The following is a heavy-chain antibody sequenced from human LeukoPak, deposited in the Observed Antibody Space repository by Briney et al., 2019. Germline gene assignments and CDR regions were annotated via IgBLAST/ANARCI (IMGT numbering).Heavy chain of an antibody. CDR3: ARDPYSGNYGAYYYYYMDV. V-gene: IGHV3-21*01. J-gene: IGHJ6*03. D-gene: IGHD1-26*01. CDR1: GFIFRSYS. CDR2: ISSSSSFI. Sequence: GGSLRLSCAASGFIFRSYSMNWVRQAPGKGLEWVSSISSSSSFIYYADSVKGRFTISRDNAKNSLYLQMDSLRVEDTAVYYCARDPYSGNYGAYYYYYMDVWGKGTTVTISS.